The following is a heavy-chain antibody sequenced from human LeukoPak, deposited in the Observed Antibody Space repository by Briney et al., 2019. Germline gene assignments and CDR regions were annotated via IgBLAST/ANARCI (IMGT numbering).Heavy chain of an antibody. CDR2: IKQDGSEK. Sequence: GGSLILSCAASGFTFSSYWMTWVRQAPGKGLEWVANIKQDGSEKYYVDSLKGRFTISRDNTKNSLYLQMNSLRAEDTAVYYCARGVNYFGSGSDTGDYWGQGTLVTVSS. J-gene: IGHJ4*02. CDR3: ARGVNYFGSGSDTGDY. CDR1: GFTFSSYW. D-gene: IGHD3-10*01. V-gene: IGHV3-7*05.